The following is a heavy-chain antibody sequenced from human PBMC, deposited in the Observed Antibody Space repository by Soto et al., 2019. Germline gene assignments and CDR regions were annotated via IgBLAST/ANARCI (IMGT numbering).Heavy chain of an antibody. Sequence: SVKVSCKASGGTFSSYAISWVRQAPGQGLEWMGGIIPIFGTANYAQKFQGRVTITADESTSTAYMELSSLRSEDTAVYYCARAGAAGQWPPYYFDYWGQGTLVTVSS. CDR1: GGTFSSYA. V-gene: IGHV1-69*13. D-gene: IGHD6-19*01. J-gene: IGHJ4*02. CDR3: ARAGAAGQWPPYYFDY. CDR2: IIPIFGTA.